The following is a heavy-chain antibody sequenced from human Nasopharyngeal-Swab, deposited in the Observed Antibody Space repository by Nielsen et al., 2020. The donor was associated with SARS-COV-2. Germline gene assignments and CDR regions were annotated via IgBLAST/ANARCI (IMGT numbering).Heavy chain of an antibody. V-gene: IGHV1-3*01. Sequence: ASVKVSCKASGYTFTSYAMHCVRQAPGQRLEWMGWINADNDNTKYSEKFQGRVTITRDTSASTVYMELSSLRSEDTAVYYCARDYNRPNWFDPWGQGTLVTVSS. D-gene: IGHD3-10*01. CDR1: GYTFTSYA. CDR3: ARDYNRPNWFDP. J-gene: IGHJ5*02. CDR2: INADNDNT.